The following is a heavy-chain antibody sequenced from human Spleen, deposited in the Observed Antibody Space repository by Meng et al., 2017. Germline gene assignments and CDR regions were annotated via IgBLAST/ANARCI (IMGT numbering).Heavy chain of an antibody. CDR2: NRSKANSYAT. CDR1: GLTFSGSA. J-gene: IGHJ4*02. Sequence: GESLMIPCAASGLTFSGSAMHWVRQASGKGLEWVGRNRSKANSYATAYAASVKGRFTISRDDSKNTAYLQMNSLKTEDMAMYYCTREFRVQDKNDYFDYWGQGTLVTVSS. V-gene: IGHV3-73*01. CDR3: TREFRVQDKNDYFDY. D-gene: IGHD1-1*01.